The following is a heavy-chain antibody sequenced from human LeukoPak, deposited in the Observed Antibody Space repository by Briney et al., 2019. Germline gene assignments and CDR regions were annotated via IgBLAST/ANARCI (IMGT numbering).Heavy chain of an antibody. CDR3: ARRILYNWNYLRSGWFDP. D-gene: IGHD1-7*01. Sequence: NPSETLSLTCAVSGGSISSSNWWSWVRQPPGKGLEWIGEIYHSGSTNYNPSLKSRVTISVDTSKNQFSLKLSSVTAADTAVYYCARRILYNWNYLRSGWFDPWGQGTLVTVSS. V-gene: IGHV4-4*02. CDR1: GGSISSSNW. CDR2: IYHSGST. J-gene: IGHJ5*02.